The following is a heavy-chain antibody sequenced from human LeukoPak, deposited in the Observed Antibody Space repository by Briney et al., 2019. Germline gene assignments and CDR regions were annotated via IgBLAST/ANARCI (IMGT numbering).Heavy chain of an antibody. CDR1: GYTFTGYY. Sequence: ASVKVSCKASGYTFTGYYIHWVRQAPGQGLEFMGWISPKSGGTDYIQKFQGRVTMTRDTSISAAYMELSGLTSDDTAMYYCATGSPTGSSGKTGSDYWGQGTLVAVSS. V-gene: IGHV1-2*02. J-gene: IGHJ4*02. CDR2: ISPKSGGT. D-gene: IGHD1-26*01. CDR3: ATGSPTGSSGKTGSDY.